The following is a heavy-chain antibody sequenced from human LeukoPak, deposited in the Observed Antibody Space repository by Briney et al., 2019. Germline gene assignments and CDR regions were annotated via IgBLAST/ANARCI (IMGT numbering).Heavy chain of an antibody. J-gene: IGHJ5*02. CDR3: AKSYDILNWFDP. CDR2: ISGSGGST. V-gene: IGHV3-23*01. CDR1: GFTVSSNY. D-gene: IGHD3-9*01. Sequence: GGSLRLSCAASGFTVSSNYMSWVRQAPGKGLEWVSAISGSGGSTYYADSVKGRFTISRDNSKNTLYLQMNSLRAEDTAVYYCAKSYDILNWFDPWGQGTLVTVSS.